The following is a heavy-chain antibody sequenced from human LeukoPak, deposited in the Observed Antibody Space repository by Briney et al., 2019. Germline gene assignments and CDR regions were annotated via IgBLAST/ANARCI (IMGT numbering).Heavy chain of an antibody. CDR1: GFTFSSYG. D-gene: IGHD3-16*01. J-gene: IGHJ5*02. V-gene: IGHV3-30*19. CDR3: AREELGSSLGFDP. CDR2: ISFDGSNK. Sequence: GGSLRLSCAASGFTFSSYGMHWVRQPPGKGLEWVAVISFDGSNKYYADSVKGRFTISRDNSKNTLYLQMNSLRAEDTAVYYCAREELGSSLGFDPWGQGTLVTVSS.